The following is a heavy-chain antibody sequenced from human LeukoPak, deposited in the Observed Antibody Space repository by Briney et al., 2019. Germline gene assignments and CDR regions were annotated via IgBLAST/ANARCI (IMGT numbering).Heavy chain of an antibody. CDR3: AREVMVRGVIIIDCTEYFQH. CDR2: INPNSGGT. J-gene: IGHJ1*01. CDR1: GYTFTGYY. D-gene: IGHD3-10*01. Sequence: ASVEVSCKASGYTFTGYYMHWVRQAPGQGLEWMGWINPNSGGTNYAQKFQGRVTMTRDTSISTAYMELSRLRSDDTAVYYCAREVMVRGVIIIDCTEYFQHWGQGTLVTVSS. V-gene: IGHV1-2*02.